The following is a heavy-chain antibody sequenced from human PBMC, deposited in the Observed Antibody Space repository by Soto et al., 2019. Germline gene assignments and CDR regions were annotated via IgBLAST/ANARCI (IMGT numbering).Heavy chain of an antibody. Sequence: QLQLQESGPGLAKPSETLSLNCTVSGASISSSSYFWAWIRRTPGKGLEWIASIDYRGTTYKNPSLKSRVTISLDTSKNNFSLNLGSVTAADTALYYCSRRAPEGFDPWGQGTLVTVSS. CDR3: SRRAPEGFDP. V-gene: IGHV4-39*02. CDR1: GASISSSSYF. CDR2: IDYRGTT. J-gene: IGHJ5*02.